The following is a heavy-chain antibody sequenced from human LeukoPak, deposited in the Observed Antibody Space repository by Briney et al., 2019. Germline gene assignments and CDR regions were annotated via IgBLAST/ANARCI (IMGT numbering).Heavy chain of an antibody. D-gene: IGHD3-22*01. CDR2: ISSSGSTT. J-gene: IGHJ4*02. CDR1: GFTFSSYE. V-gene: IGHV3-48*03. CDR3: ARDNYDSSGYYFD. Sequence: GGSLRLSCAASGFTFSSYEMNWVRQAPGKGLEWVSYISSSGSTTHYADSVKGRFTISRDNAKDSLYLQMNSLRAEDTAVYYCARDNYDSSGYYFDWGQGTLVTVSS.